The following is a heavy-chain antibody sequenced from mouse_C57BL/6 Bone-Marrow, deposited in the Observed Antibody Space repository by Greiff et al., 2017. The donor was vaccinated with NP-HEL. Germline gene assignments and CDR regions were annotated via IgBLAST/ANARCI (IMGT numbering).Heavy chain of an antibody. Sequence: QVQLQQSGPELVKPGASVKISCKASGYAFSSSWMNWVKQRPGKGLEWIGRIYPGDGGTNYNGQFKGKATLTADKSSSTAYMQLSSLTSEDSAVYVCQIYDGYYPYYFDYWGQGTTLTVSS. V-gene: IGHV1-82*01. D-gene: IGHD2-3*01. CDR1: GYAFSSSW. J-gene: IGHJ2*01. CDR3: QIYDGYYPYYFDY. CDR2: IYPGDGGT.